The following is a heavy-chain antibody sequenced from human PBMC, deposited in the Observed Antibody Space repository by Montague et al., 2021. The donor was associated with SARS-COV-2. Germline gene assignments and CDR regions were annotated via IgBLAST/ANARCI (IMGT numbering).Heavy chain of an antibody. CDR2: TYYRSKWYN. V-gene: IGHV6-1*01. D-gene: IGHD2-21*02. CDR3: ARAYCGGDCYFYWYFDL. CDR1: GDSVSSHIAT. Sequence: CAISGDSVSSHIATWNWIRQSPSRGLEWLGRTYYRSKWYNDYAVSVKSRVIINPDTSNNRISLQLNSVTPEDTAVYYCARAYCGGDCYFYWYFDLWGRGTLATVSS. J-gene: IGHJ2*01.